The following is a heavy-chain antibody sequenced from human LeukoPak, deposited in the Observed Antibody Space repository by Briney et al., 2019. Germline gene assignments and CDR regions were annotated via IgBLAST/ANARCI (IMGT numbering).Heavy chain of an antibody. J-gene: IGHJ4*02. Sequence: APVKVSCKASGYTFTSYGISWVRQAPGQGLEWMGWISAYNGNTNYAQKLQGRVTMTTDTSTSTAYMELRSLRSDDTAVYYCARVSGLGGYCSSTSCSEESFDYWGQGTLVTVSS. CDR2: ISAYNGNT. D-gene: IGHD2-2*01. V-gene: IGHV1-18*01. CDR3: ARVSGLGGYCSSTSCSEESFDY. CDR1: GYTFTSYG.